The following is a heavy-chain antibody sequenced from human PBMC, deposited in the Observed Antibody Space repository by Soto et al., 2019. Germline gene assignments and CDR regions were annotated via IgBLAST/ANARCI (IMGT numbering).Heavy chain of an antibody. CDR3: ARAFLGYCSGGSCYPAYNWFDP. D-gene: IGHD2-15*01. Sequence: LSLTCTVSGGSISSCGYYWSWIRQHPGKGLEWIGYIYYSGSTYYNPSLKSRVTISVDTSKNQFSLKLSSVTAADTAVYYCARAFLGYCSGGSCYPAYNWFDPWGQGTLVTVSS. CDR1: GGSISSCGYY. J-gene: IGHJ5*02. V-gene: IGHV4-31*03. CDR2: IYYSGST.